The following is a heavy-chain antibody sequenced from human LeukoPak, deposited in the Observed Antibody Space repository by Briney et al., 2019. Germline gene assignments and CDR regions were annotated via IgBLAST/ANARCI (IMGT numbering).Heavy chain of an antibody. J-gene: IGHJ2*01. CDR2: ISWNSGSI. D-gene: IGHD4-17*01. CDR3: AKDIGATVTRLDL. Sequence: GGSLRLSCAVSGFTVSNNYMSWVRQSPGRGLEGVSGISWNSGSIGYADSVRGRFTISRDNAKNSLYLQMNSLRAEDTALYYCAKDIGATVTRLDLWGRGTLVTVSS. CDR1: GFTVSNNY. V-gene: IGHV3-9*01.